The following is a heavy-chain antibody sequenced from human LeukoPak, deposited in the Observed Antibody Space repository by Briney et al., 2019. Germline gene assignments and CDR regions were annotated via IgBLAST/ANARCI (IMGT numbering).Heavy chain of an antibody. CDR2: MEPNSGNT. Sequence: ASVKVSCKASGYSFSSYDINWVRQATGQGLEWMGWMEPNSGNTGYAQKFQGRVTMTRNKSISTAYMELSSLRSEDTAVYYCARVDLLTGYYFFDYWGQGTLVTVSS. CDR1: GYSFSSYD. J-gene: IGHJ4*02. D-gene: IGHD3-9*01. CDR3: ARVDLLTGYYFFDY. V-gene: IGHV1-8*01.